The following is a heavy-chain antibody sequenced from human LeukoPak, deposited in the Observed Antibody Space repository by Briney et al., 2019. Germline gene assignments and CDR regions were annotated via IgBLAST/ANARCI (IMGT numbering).Heavy chain of an antibody. CDR3: ARPHDYGDYVRDY. CDR2: IYSGGST. V-gene: IGHV3-66*02. J-gene: IGHJ4*02. Sequence: PGGSLILSCAASGFTVSSNYMSWVRQAPGKGLEWVSVIYSGGSTYYADSVKGRFTISRDNSKNTLYLQMNSLRAEDTAVYYWARPHDYGDYVRDYWGQGTLVTVSS. CDR1: GFTVSSNY. D-gene: IGHD4-17*01.